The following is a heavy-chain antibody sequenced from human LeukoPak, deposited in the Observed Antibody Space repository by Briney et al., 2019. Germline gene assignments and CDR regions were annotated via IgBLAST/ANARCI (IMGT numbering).Heavy chain of an antibody. CDR2: IYYSGST. CDR1: GGSLSIGGYY. Sequence: SETLSLTCTVSGGSLSIGGYYWSWIRQHPGKGLEWIGYIYYSGSTYYNPSLKSRVTISVDTSKNQFSLKLSSVTAADTAVYYCAREGDYGDYIDAFDIWGQGTMVTVSS. V-gene: IGHV4-31*03. D-gene: IGHD4-17*01. J-gene: IGHJ3*02. CDR3: AREGDYGDYIDAFDI.